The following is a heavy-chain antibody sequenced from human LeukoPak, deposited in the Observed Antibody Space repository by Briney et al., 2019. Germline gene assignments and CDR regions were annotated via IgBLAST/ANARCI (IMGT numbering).Heavy chain of an antibody. V-gene: IGHV3-23*01. Sequence: GGTLRLSCAASGFTSSSYAMSWVRQAPGKGLEWVSAISGSGGSTYYADSVKGRFTISRDNSKNTLYLQMNSLRAEDTAVYYCAKSGSSAYYDSSGYYYVYFDYWGQGTLVTVSS. D-gene: IGHD3-22*01. CDR3: AKSGSSAYYDSSGYYYVYFDY. CDR1: GFTSSSYA. J-gene: IGHJ4*02. CDR2: ISGSGGST.